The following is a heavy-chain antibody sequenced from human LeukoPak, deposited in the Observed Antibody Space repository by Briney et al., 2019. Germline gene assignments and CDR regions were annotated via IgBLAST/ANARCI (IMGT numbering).Heavy chain of an antibody. V-gene: IGHV4-34*01. D-gene: IGHD2-15*01. CDR1: GGSFSGYY. CDR2: INHSGST. J-gene: IGHJ4*02. Sequence: SETLSLTCAVYGGSFSGYYWSWIRQPPGKGPEWIGEINHSGSTNYNPSLKSGVTISVDTSKNQFSLKLSSVTAADTAVYYCARSVCSGGSCYLFDYWGQGTLVTVSS. CDR3: ARSVCSGGSCYLFDY.